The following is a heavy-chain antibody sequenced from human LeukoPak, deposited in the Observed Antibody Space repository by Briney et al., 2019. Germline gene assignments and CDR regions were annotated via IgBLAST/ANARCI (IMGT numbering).Heavy chain of an antibody. J-gene: IGHJ4*02. CDR2: IYPADSDT. CDR3: MKGGYGSKTWSPHDS. V-gene: IGHV5-51*07. D-gene: IGHD5-12*01. CDR1: EYTFTTSW. Sequence: GESLKISCRDSEYTFTTSWISWVHQMPGKGLEWMGVIYPADSDTRYSPSFQGQVIISADKYTRTAYLQWSSLKASDSAMYFCMKGGYGSKTWSPHDSWGQGTLVTVSS.